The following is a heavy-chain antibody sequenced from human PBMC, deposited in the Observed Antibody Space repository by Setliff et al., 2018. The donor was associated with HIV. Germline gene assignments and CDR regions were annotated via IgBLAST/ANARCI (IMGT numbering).Heavy chain of an antibody. D-gene: IGHD5-18*01. CDR1: GFTLSDHW. J-gene: IGHJ6*02. Sequence: GGSLRLSCAASGFTLSDHWMHWVRQVPGKGLVWVSRTNNDGSITNYADFVKGRFTMSRDSAKNTLYLQMNSLRPEDSAVYYCATEVEKYSYGSSGMDVWGQGTTVTVSS. CDR2: TNNDGSIT. V-gene: IGHV3-74*01. CDR3: ATEVEKYSYGSSGMDV.